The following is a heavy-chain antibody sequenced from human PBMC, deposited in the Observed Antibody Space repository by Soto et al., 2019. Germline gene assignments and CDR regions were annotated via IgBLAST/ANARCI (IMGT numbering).Heavy chain of an antibody. CDR3: AREHINGWKFDY. J-gene: IGHJ4*02. Sequence: GGSLRLSCAASGFTFSNYWMSWVRQAPWKGLEWVANIKQDGSQNYYVDSVKGRFTTSRDKTKNSFDLQMNTLTAEDTAVYYCAREHINGWKFDYCGRGTLVTVAS. V-gene: IGHV3-7*01. CDR1: GFTFSNYW. D-gene: IGHD6-19*01. CDR2: IKQDGSQN.